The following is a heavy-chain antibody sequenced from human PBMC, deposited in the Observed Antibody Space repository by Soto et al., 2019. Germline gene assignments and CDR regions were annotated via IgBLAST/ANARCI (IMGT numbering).Heavy chain of an antibody. CDR3: AKDHVTGTTGYYYGMDV. CDR1: GFTFSSYA. J-gene: IGHJ6*02. D-gene: IGHD1-7*01. CDR2: ISGSGGST. Sequence: GGSLRLSCAASGFTFSSYAMSRVRQAPGKGLEWVSAISGSGGSTYYADSVKGRFTISRDNSKNTLYLQMNSLRAEDTAVYYCAKDHVTGTTGYYYGMDVWGQGTTVTVSS. V-gene: IGHV3-23*01.